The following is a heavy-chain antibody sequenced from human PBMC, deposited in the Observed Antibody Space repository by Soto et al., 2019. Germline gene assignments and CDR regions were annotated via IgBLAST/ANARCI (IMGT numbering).Heavy chain of an antibody. Sequence: PGGSLRLSCAASGLTFSSYAMSWVRQAPGKGLEWVSAISGSGAGTYYADSVKGRFTISRDNSKNTLCLQMNSLRAEDTAVYYCATNSSGPLHFDYWGQGTLVTVSS. V-gene: IGHV3-23*01. CDR2: ISGSGAGT. CDR1: GLTFSSYA. D-gene: IGHD6-19*01. J-gene: IGHJ4*02. CDR3: ATNSSGPLHFDY.